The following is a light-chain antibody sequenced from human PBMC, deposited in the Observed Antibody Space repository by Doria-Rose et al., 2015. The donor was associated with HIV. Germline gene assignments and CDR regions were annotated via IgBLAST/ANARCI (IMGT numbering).Light chain of an antibody. Sequence: DIRVTQSPESLGMSLGERATLNCKSNQSLLYTSKNYLAWYQQKPGQPPKLLIYWASTRQSGLHARFSGSGSGTDFTLTISSLEAEDVAVYYCQQYYDTPSFGPGTTVDIK. V-gene: IGKV4-1*01. CDR3: QQYYDTPS. CDR2: WAS. CDR1: QSLLYTSKNY. J-gene: IGKJ3*01.